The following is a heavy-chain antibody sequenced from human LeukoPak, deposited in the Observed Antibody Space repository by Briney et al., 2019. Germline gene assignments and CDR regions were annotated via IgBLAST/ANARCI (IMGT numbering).Heavy chain of an antibody. CDR2: ISPYNGNT. CDR3: ARDKTVDGFDP. D-gene: IGHD1-14*01. Sequence: GASVKVSCKASGYTFTTYDISWVRQAPGPALELMGWISPYNGNTNYAQNLQGRVTMTTDTSTSTAYMELRSLRSDDTAVYYCARDKTVDGFDPWGQGTLVTVSS. J-gene: IGHJ5*02. CDR1: GYTFTTYD. V-gene: IGHV1-18*01.